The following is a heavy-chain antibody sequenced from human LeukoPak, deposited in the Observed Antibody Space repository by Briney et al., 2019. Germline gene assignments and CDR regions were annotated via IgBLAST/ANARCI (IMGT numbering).Heavy chain of an antibody. CDR2: ISAYNGNT. J-gene: IGHJ3*02. Sequence: ASVKVSCKASGYTFTSYGISWVRQAPGQGLEWMGWISAYNGNTNYAQKLQGRVTMTTDTSTSTAYMELRSLRSDDTAVYYCARNYYDSSGYYLEAFDIWGQGTVVTVSS. CDR3: ARNYYDSSGYYLEAFDI. V-gene: IGHV1-18*01. D-gene: IGHD3-22*01. CDR1: GYTFTSYG.